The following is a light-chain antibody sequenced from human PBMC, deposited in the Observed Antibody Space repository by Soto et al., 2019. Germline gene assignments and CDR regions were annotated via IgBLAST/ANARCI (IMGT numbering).Light chain of an antibody. J-gene: IGLJ1*01. Sequence: QSALTQPRSVSGSPGQSVTISCTGTSSDVGGYNYVSWYQQHPGKAPKLMIYDVSKRPSGVPDRFSGSKSGNTASLTSSGLQAEYEADYYCCSYAGSYTFVFGTGTKLTVL. CDR2: DVS. CDR1: SSDVGGYNY. CDR3: CSYAGSYTFV. V-gene: IGLV2-11*01.